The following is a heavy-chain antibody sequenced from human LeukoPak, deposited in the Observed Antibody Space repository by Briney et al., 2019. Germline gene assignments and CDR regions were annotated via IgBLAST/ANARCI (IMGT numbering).Heavy chain of an antibody. CDR1: GGTFSSYA. V-gene: IGHV1-46*01. CDR3: ARDMDSSSWYSFDAFDI. Sequence: ASVKVSCKASGGTFSSYAISWVRQAPGQGLEWMGIINPSGGSTSYAQKFQGRVTMTRGTSTSTVYMELSSLRSEDTAVYYCARDMDSSSWYSFDAFDIWGQGTMVTVSS. D-gene: IGHD6-13*01. J-gene: IGHJ3*02. CDR2: INPSGGST.